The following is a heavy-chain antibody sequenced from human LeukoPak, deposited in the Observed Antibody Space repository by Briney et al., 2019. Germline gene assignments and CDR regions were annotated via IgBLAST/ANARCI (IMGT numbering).Heavy chain of an antibody. Sequence: ASVKVSCKASGYTFTGYYMHWVRQAPGQGLEWMGWINPNSGGTNYAQKFQGRVTMTRDTSISTAYMELSRLRSDDTAVYYCARDTPVAGTGDAFDIWGQGTMVTVSS. CDR2: INPNSGGT. CDR3: ARDTPVAGTGDAFDI. J-gene: IGHJ3*02. V-gene: IGHV1-2*02. D-gene: IGHD6-19*01. CDR1: GYTFTGYY.